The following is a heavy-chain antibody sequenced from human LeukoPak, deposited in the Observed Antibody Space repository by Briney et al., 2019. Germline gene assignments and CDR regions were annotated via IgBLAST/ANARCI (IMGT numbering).Heavy chain of an antibody. V-gene: IGHV3-53*01. CDR3: ARVRSYGSGFDY. Sequence: GGSLRLSCAASGFTVSSNHVSWVRQAPGKGLEWVSVLYSGDNTYYADSVKGRFTISRDNSKNTLYLQMNSLRAEDTAVYYCARVRSYGSGFDYWGQGTLVTVSS. J-gene: IGHJ4*02. CDR2: LYSGDNT. CDR1: GFTVSSNH. D-gene: IGHD3-10*01.